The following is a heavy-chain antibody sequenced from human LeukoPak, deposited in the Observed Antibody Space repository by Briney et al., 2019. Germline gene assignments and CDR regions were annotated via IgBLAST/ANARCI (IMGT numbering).Heavy chain of an antibody. CDR1: GFTFSSYA. V-gene: IGHV3-30*04. Sequence: GGSLRLSRAASGFTFSSYAMHWVRQAPGKGLEWVAVISYDGSNKYYADSVKGRFTISRDNSKNTLYLQMNSLRAEDTAVYYCARDGPLYCSSTSCDAPVVWYFDLWGRGTLVTVSS. J-gene: IGHJ2*01. D-gene: IGHD2-2*01. CDR3: ARDGPLYCSSTSCDAPVVWYFDL. CDR2: ISYDGSNK.